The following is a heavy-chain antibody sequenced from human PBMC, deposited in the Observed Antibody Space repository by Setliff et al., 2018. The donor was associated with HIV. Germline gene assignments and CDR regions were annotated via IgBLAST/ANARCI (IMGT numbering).Heavy chain of an antibody. D-gene: IGHD5-12*01. CDR2: INHSGST. V-gene: IGHV4-34*01. CDR1: SGSFSGYY. J-gene: IGHJ4*02. Sequence: SETLSLTCAVYSGSFSGYYWSWIRRTPGKGLEWIGEINHSGSTNYNPSLKTRVTISLDTSKNQFSLNLTSVAAADTALYYCARLGPSIDPRWLQYFDYWGQGTLVTVSS. CDR3: ARLGPSIDPRWLQYFDY.